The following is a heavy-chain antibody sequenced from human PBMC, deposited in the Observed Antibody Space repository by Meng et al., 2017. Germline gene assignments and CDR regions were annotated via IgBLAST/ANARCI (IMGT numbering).Heavy chain of an antibody. J-gene: IGHJ5*02. D-gene: IGHD1-26*01. CDR1: GFTFTTST. Sequence: VALVGSGGGLVKPGGSLRLSCAASGFTFTTSTMNWVRQAPGKGLEWVSSISSSSTYKYYADSVKGRFTISRDDPNNSLYVQMNSLTAGDTAVYYCVRGSGSYSSWGQGTLVTVSS. CDR2: ISSSSTYK. CDR3: VRGSGSYSS. V-gene: IGHV3-21*02.